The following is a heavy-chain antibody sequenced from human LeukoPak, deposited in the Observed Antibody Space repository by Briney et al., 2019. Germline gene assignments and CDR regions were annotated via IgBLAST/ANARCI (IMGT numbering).Heavy chain of an antibody. Sequence: SETLSLTCTVSGGSITGYYWSWIRQPPGKGLEWIGYISYSGSTNYNPSLKSRVTISVDTSKNQFSLKLSSVTAADTAVYYCARGGDGSIAAAGSDYWGQGTLVTVSS. V-gene: IGHV4-59*08. CDR3: ARGGDGSIAAAGSDY. CDR2: ISYSGST. J-gene: IGHJ4*02. CDR1: GGSITGYY. D-gene: IGHD6-13*01.